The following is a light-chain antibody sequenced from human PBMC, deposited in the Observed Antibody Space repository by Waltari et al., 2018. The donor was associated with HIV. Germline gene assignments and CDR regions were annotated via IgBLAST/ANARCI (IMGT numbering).Light chain of an antibody. J-gene: IGKJ4*01. CDR2: DTS. V-gene: IGKV3-20*01. CDR3: QQYADSELT. Sequence: EIVLTQSPGTLSLSPGERATLSCCASQNLISNFIAWYQQRPGQAPRLLIYDTSTRASEIPDSFRGSGSGTDFTLTISRLEPEDFAVYYCQQYADSELTFGGGTKVEIK. CDR1: QNLISNF.